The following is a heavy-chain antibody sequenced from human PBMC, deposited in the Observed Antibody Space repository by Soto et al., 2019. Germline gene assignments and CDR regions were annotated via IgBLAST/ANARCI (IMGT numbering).Heavy chain of an antibody. V-gene: IGHV1-2*02. Sequence: ASVKVSCKASGYTFTAYYIHWMRQAPGQGLEWMGWINPDNGDTKYPQTFQGRVTMTRDTSISTAYMELSGLRSDDTAVYYCARADHSSSYPPFYSYYYGMDVWGQGTTVTVSS. D-gene: IGHD6-6*01. J-gene: IGHJ6*02. CDR1: GYTFTAYY. CDR2: INPDNGDT. CDR3: ARADHSSSYPPFYSYYYGMDV.